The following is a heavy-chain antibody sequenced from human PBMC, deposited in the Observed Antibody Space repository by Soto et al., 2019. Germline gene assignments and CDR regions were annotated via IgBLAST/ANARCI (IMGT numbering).Heavy chain of an antibody. CDR1: GYTFTSYA. D-gene: IGHD3-10*02. CDR3: ARHVNPWAQGAFDI. Sequence: ASVKVSCKASGYTFTSYAMHWVRQAPGQRLEWMGWINAGNGNRKYSQKFQGRVTITRDTSASIAYMELSSLRSEDTAVYYCARHVNPWAQGAFDIWGQGTMVTVSS. V-gene: IGHV1-3*01. CDR2: INAGNGNR. J-gene: IGHJ3*02.